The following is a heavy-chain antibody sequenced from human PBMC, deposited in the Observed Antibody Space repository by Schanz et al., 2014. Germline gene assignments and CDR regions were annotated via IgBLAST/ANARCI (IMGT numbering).Heavy chain of an antibody. V-gene: IGHV4-34*01. CDR2: INHGGST. D-gene: IGHD2-2*01. J-gene: IGHJ4*02. CDR1: GGSFSGYY. Sequence: QVQLQQWGAGLLKPSETLSLTCAVYGGSFSGYYWSWIRQPPGKGLEWIAEINHGGSTNYNPSLKSRVTISVDTSKNKFSLNLRSVTAADTAVYYCARAARRTRVVPLYFDYWGQGTLVTVSS. CDR3: ARAARRTRVVPLYFDY.